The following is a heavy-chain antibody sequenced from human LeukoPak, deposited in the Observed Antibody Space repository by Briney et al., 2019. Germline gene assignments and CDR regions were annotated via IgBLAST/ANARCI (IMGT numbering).Heavy chain of an antibody. Sequence: PGRSLRLSCAASGFTFDDYAMHWVRQAPGKGLEWVSGISWNSGSIGYADSVKGRFTISRDNAKNSLYLQMYSLRAEDTALYYCAKGSGYSYGYADYWGQGTLVTVSS. J-gene: IGHJ4*02. CDR2: ISWNSGSI. CDR1: GFTFDDYA. V-gene: IGHV3-9*01. CDR3: AKGSGYSYGYADY. D-gene: IGHD5-18*01.